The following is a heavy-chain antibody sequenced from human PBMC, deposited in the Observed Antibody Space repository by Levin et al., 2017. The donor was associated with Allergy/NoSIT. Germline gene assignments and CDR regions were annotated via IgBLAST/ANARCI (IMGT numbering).Heavy chain of an antibody. V-gene: IGHV3-30*18. Sequence: GGSLRLSCAASGSSLSAYGMHWVRQAPGKGLEWVAVISYDGNNKYYVGSVRGRFTISRDNSKNTLYLQMNSLRPEDTAVYYCAKDRAENCESCGQTVSYFYFYGMDVWGLGTTVNVSS. CDR1: GSSLSAYG. CDR3: AKDRAENCESCGQTVSYFYFYGMDV. CDR2: ISYDGNNK. J-gene: IGHJ6*02. D-gene: IGHD3-22*01.